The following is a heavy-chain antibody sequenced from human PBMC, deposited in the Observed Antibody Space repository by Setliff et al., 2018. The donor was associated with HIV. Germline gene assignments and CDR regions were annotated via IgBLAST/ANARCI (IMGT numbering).Heavy chain of an antibody. CDR2: IYYTGLT. CDR1: GGSISYYH. J-gene: IGHJ4*02. D-gene: IGHD3-10*01. Sequence: SETLSLTCSVSGGSISYYHWSWIRQPAGKGLEWIGRIYYTGLTDYNPSLKSRLTMSVDTSKNQFSLKLSSVTAADTAVYFRARSIYGSGSYPLDYWGQGILVTVSS. V-gene: IGHV4-4*07. CDR3: ARSIYGSGSYPLDY.